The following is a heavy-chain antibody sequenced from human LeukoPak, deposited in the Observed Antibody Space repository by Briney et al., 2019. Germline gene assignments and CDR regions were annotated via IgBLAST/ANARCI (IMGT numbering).Heavy chain of an antibody. J-gene: IGHJ4*01. CDR1: GFTFTTAW. V-gene: IGHV3-15*01. CDR2: VKSKDDGGTT. CDR3: TTDWGTSRSRYY. Sequence: GGSLRLSCAASGFTFTTAWMNWVRQAPGKGLEWVGRVKSKDDGGTTDDAAPVKCRFTIARDDSKNTLSLQINRLQTEDPAVYYCTTDWGTSRSRYYWGHGNLVTVSS. D-gene: IGHD2-2*01.